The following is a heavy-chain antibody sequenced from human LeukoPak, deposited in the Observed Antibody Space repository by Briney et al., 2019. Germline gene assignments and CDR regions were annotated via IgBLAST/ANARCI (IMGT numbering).Heavy chain of an antibody. CDR3: AKWRDYYGSGRSNWFDP. CDR2: ISGSGGST. V-gene: IGHV3-23*01. CDR1: GFTFSSYD. D-gene: IGHD3-10*01. J-gene: IGHJ5*02. Sequence: GGSLRLSCAASGFTFSSYDMSWVRQAPGKGLEWVSAISGSGGSTYYADSVKGRFIISRDNSKDTLYLQMNSLRAEATAVYYSAKWRDYYGSGRSNWFDPWGQGTLVTASS.